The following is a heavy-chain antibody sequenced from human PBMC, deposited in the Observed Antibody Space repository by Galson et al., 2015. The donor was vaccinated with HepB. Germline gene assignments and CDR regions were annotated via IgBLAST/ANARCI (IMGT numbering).Heavy chain of an antibody. D-gene: IGHD1-26*01. V-gene: IGHV1-24*01. Sequence: SVKVSCKVSGYTLTELSMHWVRQAPGKGLEWMGGFDPEDGETIYAQKFQGRVTMTEDTSTDTAYMELSSLRSEDTAVYYCATYSGSYLGEAFDIWGQGTMVTVSS. CDR1: GYTLTELS. CDR2: FDPEDGET. J-gene: IGHJ3*02. CDR3: ATYSGSYLGEAFDI.